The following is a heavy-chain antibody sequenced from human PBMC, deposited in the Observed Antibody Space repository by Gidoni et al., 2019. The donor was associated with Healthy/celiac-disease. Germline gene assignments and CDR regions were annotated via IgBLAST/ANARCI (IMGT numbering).Heavy chain of an antibody. CDR2: IVPIFGTA. Sequence: QVQLVQSGAEVKKPGSSVKVSCKASGGTFSSHAISWVRQAPGQGLEWMGGIVPIFGTANYAQKFQGRVTITADESTSTAYMELSSLRSEDTAVYYCARSRGYNWNDGINWFDPWGQGTLVTVSS. V-gene: IGHV1-69*01. D-gene: IGHD1-20*01. CDR3: ARSRGYNWNDGINWFDP. J-gene: IGHJ5*02. CDR1: GGTFSSHA.